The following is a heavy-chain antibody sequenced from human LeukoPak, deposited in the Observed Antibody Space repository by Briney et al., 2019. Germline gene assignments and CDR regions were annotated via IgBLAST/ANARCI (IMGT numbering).Heavy chain of an antibody. J-gene: IGHJ4*02. CDR2: IKNDGTTT. V-gene: IGHV3-74*01. CDR3: AGSAYYYDSSGYYMVDY. D-gene: IGHD3-22*01. CDR1: GFSFRNYW. Sequence: GGSLRLSCAASGFSFRNYWMHWVHQPPGKGLVWVSRIKNDGTTTKYADSVKGRFTISRDNAKNTLYLQMSNLRAEDTAVYYCAGSAYYYDSSGYYMVDYWGQGTLVSVSS.